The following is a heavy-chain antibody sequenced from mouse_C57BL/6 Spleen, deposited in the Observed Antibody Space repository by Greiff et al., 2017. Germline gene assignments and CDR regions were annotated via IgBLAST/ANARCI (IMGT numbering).Heavy chain of an antibody. CDR2: IYPGSGNT. V-gene: IGHV1-76*01. CDR3: ERCQRGLNFDY. D-gene: IGHD6-1*01. CDR1: GYTFTDYY. J-gene: IGHJ2*01. Sequence: QVHVKQSGAELVRPGASVKLSCKASGYTFTDYYINWVKQRPGQGLEWIARIYPGSGNTYYNEKFKGKDTLTAEKSSSTAYIQLSSLTSEDSAVYFCERCQRGLNFDYWGQGTTLTVSS.